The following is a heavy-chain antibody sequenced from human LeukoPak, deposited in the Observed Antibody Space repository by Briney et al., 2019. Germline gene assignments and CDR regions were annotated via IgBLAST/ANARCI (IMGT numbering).Heavy chain of an antibody. J-gene: IGHJ3*02. Sequence: GGSHRLSCAASGFTFSNYGMRWVRQAPGKGLEWVALISYDGGKKYYADSVKGRFTISRDNSKNTLYLQMNSLIPDDTAVYYCAKGRQQWSTSTALNIWGQERTVTVSS. CDR2: ISYDGGKK. CDR1: GFTFSNYG. V-gene: IGHV3-30*18. CDR3: AKGRQQWSTSTALNI. D-gene: IGHD5-18*01.